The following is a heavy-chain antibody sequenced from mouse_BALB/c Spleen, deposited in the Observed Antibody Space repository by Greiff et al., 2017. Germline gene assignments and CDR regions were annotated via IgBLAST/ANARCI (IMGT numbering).Heavy chain of an antibody. J-gene: IGHJ2*01. Sequence: EVMLVESGGGLVKPGGSLKLSCAASGFTFSSYAMSWVRQTPEKRLEWVASISSGGSTYYPDSVKGRFTISRDNARNILYLQMSSLRAEDTAMYYCARGTGNYWGQGTTLTVSS. CDR1: GFTFSSYA. V-gene: IGHV5-6-5*01. D-gene: IGHD4-1*01. CDR2: ISSGGST. CDR3: ARGTGNY.